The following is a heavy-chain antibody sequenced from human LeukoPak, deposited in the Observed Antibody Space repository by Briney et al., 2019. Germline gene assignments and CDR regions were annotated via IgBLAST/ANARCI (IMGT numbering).Heavy chain of an antibody. Sequence: SETLSLTCTVSGGSISCYYWSWIRQPAGKGLEWIGRIYTSGSTNYNPSLKSRVTMSVDTSKNQFSLKLSSVTAADTAVYYCAGTMIVEGKYYFDYWGQGTLVTVSS. CDR1: GGSISCYY. CDR3: AGTMIVEGKYYFDY. CDR2: IYTSGST. J-gene: IGHJ4*02. V-gene: IGHV4-4*07. D-gene: IGHD3-22*01.